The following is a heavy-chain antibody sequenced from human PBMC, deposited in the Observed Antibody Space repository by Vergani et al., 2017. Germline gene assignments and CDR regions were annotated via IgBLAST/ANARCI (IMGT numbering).Heavy chain of an antibody. CDR2: LTGGGGST. V-gene: IGHV3-23*01. J-gene: IGHJ4*02. CDR1: GFTFSTYA. CDR3: VKDAGSYENFFDS. Sequence: EVQLLESGGSLKQPGGSVRLSCAASGFTFSTYAMHWVRQAPGKGLEWVSALTGGGGSTYYPDSFKGRFIISRENSRDTLYLQMNSLRPEDTATYYCVKDAGSYENFFDSWGQGTLVTVSS. D-gene: IGHD1-26*01.